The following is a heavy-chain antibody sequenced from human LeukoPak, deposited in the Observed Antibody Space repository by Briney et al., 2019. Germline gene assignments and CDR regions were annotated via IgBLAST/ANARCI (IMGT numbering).Heavy chain of an antibody. CDR3: AREKETLLSITMVRGLIRRHYYMDV. D-gene: IGHD3-10*01. J-gene: IGHJ6*03. CDR2: IKQDGSEK. Sequence: GGSLRLSCAASGFTFSSYWMSWVRQAPGKGLEWVANIKQDGSEKYYVDSVKGRFTISRDNAKNSLYLQMNSLRAEDTAVYYCAREKETLLSITMVRGLIRRHYYMDVWGKGTTVTISS. V-gene: IGHV3-7*01. CDR1: GFTFSSYW.